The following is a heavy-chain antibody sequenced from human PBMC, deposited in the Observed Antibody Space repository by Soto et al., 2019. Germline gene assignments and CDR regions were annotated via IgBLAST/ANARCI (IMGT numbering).Heavy chain of an antibody. J-gene: IGHJ3*02. CDR2: IYYSGST. D-gene: IGHD3-16*01. CDR3: ARDRPSWGEPDAFDI. V-gene: IGHV4-59*01. CDR1: GGSISSYY. Sequence: SETLSLTCTVSGGSISSYYWSWIRQPPGKGLEWIGYIYYSGSTNYNPSLKSRVTISVDTSKNQFSLKLSSVTAADTAVYYCARDRPSWGEPDAFDIWGQGTMVTVSS.